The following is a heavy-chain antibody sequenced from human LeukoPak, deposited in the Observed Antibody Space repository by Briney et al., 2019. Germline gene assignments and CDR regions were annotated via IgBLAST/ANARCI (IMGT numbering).Heavy chain of an antibody. CDR1: GFTVSSNY. V-gene: IGHV3-53*01. CDR2: IYSGGST. CDR3: ARGAVSAGAYSAGY. J-gene: IGHJ4*02. D-gene: IGHD5-18*01. Sequence: GGSLRLSCAASGFTVSSNYMSWVRQAPGKGLEWVSVIYSGGSTYYADSVKGRFTISRDNSKNTLYLQMNSLRAEDTAVYYCARGAVSAGAYSAGYWGQGTLVTVSS.